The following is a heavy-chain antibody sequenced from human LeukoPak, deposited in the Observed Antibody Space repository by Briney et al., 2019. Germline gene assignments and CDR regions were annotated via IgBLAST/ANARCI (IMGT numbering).Heavy chain of an antibody. CDR2: IYYSEST. Sequence: PSETLSLTCTVSGDSISRDYWSWIRQPPGKGLEWLAYIYYSESTSYSPSLKSRVTISLDTSKNQFSLELNSVTAADTAVYYCARYGETWFGEYPRPYKWFDLWGQGTLVTVSS. D-gene: IGHD3-10*01. J-gene: IGHJ5*02. CDR1: GDSISRDY. CDR3: ARYGETWFGEYPRPYKWFDL. V-gene: IGHV4-59*08.